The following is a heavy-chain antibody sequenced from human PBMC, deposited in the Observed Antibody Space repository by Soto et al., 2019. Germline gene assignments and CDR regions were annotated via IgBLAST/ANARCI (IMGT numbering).Heavy chain of an antibody. V-gene: IGHV3-33*01. CDR1: GFTFSSYG. CDR3: ARGSYELAGMDV. CDR2: IWYDGSNK. Sequence: QVQLVESGGGVVQPGRFLRLSCAAPGFTFSSYGMHWVRQAPGKGLEWVAVIWYDGSNKYYADSVKGRFTISRDNSKNTLYLQMNSLRAEDTAVYYCARGSYELAGMDVWGQGTTVTVSS. J-gene: IGHJ6*01. D-gene: IGHD3-16*01.